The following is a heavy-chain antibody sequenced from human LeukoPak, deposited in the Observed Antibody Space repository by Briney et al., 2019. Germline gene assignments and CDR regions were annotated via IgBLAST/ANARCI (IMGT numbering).Heavy chain of an antibody. J-gene: IGHJ3*02. Sequence: PSETLSLTCTVSGGSISSGGYYWSWIRQHPGKGLEWIGYIYYSGSTYYNPSLKSRVTISVDTSKNQFSLKLSSVTAADTAVYYCARGSGSSWIFGNAFDIWGQGTMVTVSS. V-gene: IGHV4-31*03. CDR3: ARGSGSSWIFGNAFDI. CDR1: GGSISSGGYY. CDR2: IYYSGST. D-gene: IGHD6-13*01.